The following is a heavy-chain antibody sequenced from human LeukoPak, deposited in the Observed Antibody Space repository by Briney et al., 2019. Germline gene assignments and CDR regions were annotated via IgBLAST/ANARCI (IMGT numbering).Heavy chain of an antibody. Sequence: PGGSLRLSCAASGFTFSYYDMHWVRQATGKRLEWVSGIGIAGDTYYPGSVKGRFTISRENAKNSLYLQMNSLRAGDTAVYYCARGRSDLSFDPWGQGTLVIVSS. J-gene: IGHJ5*02. V-gene: IGHV3-13*04. CDR1: GFTFSYYD. D-gene: IGHD6-19*01. CDR3: ARGRSDLSFDP. CDR2: IGIAGDT.